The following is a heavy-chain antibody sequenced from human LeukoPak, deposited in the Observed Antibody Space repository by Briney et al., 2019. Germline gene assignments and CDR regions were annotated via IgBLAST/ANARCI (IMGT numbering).Heavy chain of an antibody. J-gene: IGHJ6*03. D-gene: IGHD1-1*01. Sequence: KSSETLSLTCTVSGGSISSGSYYWSWIRQPAGKGLEWIGRIYTSGSTNYNPSLKSRVTISVDTSKNQFSLKLSSVTAADTAVYYCASAGTTGTTLYYYYYMDVWGKGTTVTISS. V-gene: IGHV4-61*02. CDR2: IYTSGST. CDR1: GGSISSGSYY. CDR3: ASAGTTGTTLYYYYYMDV.